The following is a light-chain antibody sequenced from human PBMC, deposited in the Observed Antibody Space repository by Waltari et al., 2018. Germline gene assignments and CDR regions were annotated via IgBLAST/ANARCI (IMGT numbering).Light chain of an antibody. CDR3: CSYAGSSTVV. J-gene: IGLJ2*01. CDR2: EGS. V-gene: IGLV2-23*01. CDR1: SRDVGSYNL. Sequence: QSALTQPASVSGSPGQSITISCTGTSRDVGSYNLVSWYQQRPGKAPKLTIYEGSKRASGVSNRFSGSKSCNTASLTISGLQAEDEADYYCCSYAGSSTVVFGGGTKLTVL.